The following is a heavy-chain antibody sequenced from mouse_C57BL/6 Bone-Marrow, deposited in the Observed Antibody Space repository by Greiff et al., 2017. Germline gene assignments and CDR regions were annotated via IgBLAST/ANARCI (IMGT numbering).Heavy chain of an antibody. CDR2: ISDGGSYT. CDR3: AREVYYGGNWFAY. Sequence: EVKLQESGGGLVKPGGSLKLSCAASGFTFSSYAMSWVRQTPEKRLEWVATISDGGSYTYYPDNVKGRFTISRDNAKNNLYLQMSHLKSEDTAMYYCAREVYYGGNWFAYWGQGTLVTVSA. J-gene: IGHJ3*01. CDR1: GFTFSSYA. D-gene: IGHD1-1*01. V-gene: IGHV5-4*01.